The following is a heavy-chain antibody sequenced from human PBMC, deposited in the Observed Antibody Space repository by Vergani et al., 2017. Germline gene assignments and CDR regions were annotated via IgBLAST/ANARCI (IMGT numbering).Heavy chain of an antibody. J-gene: IGHJ4*02. CDR2: INRSGGST. D-gene: IGHD1-26*01. CDR1: GYTFTSHY. V-gene: IGHV1-46*03. CDR3: ASSHTGIVGAPFDY. Sequence: QVQLVQSGAEVKKPGASVKVSCKASGYTFTSHYMHWVRQAPGKGLEWMGIINRSGGSTSYAQKFQGRVTMSRDTSTSTVYMELSSLRSEDTAVYYCASSHTGIVGAPFDYWGQGTLVTVSS.